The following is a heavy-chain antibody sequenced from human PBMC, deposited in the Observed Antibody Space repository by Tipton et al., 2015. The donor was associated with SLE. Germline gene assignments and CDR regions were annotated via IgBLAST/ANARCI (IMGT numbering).Heavy chain of an antibody. CDR2: INHSGST. CDR3: ARYTVEDAFDI. V-gene: IGHV4-34*01. D-gene: IGHD4-23*01. J-gene: IGHJ3*02. CDR1: GGSFSGYY. Sequence: LRLSCAVYGGSFSGYYWSWIRQPPGKGLEWIGEINHSGSTNYNPSLKSRVTISVDTSKNQFSLKLSSVTAADTAVYYCARYTVEDAFDIWGQGTMVTVSS.